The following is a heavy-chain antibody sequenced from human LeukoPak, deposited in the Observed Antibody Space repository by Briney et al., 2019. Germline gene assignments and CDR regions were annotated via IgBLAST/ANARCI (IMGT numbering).Heavy chain of an antibody. D-gene: IGHD1-26*01. CDR1: LVSISRSIYY. Sequence: SETLSLTPTLSLVSISRSIYYSGWVRHPPGKGRECIASIYYSGSTYYNPSLKTRVNIYVETSKKQFSLKLSSVTAADTAFYYCARYIVSYPHDAFDIWGQGTMVTVSS. CDR3: ARYIVSYPHDAFDI. J-gene: IGHJ3*02. V-gene: IGHV4-39*07. CDR2: IYYSGST.